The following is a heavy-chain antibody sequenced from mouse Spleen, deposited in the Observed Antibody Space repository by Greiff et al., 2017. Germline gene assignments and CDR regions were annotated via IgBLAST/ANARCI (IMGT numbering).Heavy chain of an antibody. CDR2: ISSGGSYT. CDR3: ARANWGDY. CDR1: GFTFSSYA. D-gene: IGHD4-1*01. V-gene: IGHV5-9-1*01. J-gene: IGHJ2*01. Sequence: EVKLVESGGGLVKPGGSLKLSCAASGFTFSSYAMSWVRQTPEKRLEWVATISSGGSYTYYPDSVKGRFTISRDNAKNTLYLQMSSLRSEDTAMYYCARANWGDYWGQGTTLTVSS.